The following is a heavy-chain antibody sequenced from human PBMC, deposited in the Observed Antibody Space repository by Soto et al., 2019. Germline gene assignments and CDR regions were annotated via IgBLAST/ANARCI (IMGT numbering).Heavy chain of an antibody. V-gene: IGHV1-69*01. Sequence: QVQLVQSGAEVKKPGSSVKGSCKASGGTFSSYAISWVRQAPGQGLEWMGGIIPIFGTANYAQKFQGRVTITADESTSTAYMELSSLISEDTAVYYCARVHSTYGGNSPADYWGQGTLVTVSS. CDR3: ARVHSTYGGNSPADY. CDR1: GGTFSSYA. D-gene: IGHD2-21*02. J-gene: IGHJ4*02. CDR2: IIPIFGTA.